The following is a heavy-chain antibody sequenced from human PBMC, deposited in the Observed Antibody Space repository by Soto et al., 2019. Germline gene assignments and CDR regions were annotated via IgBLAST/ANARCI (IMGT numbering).Heavy chain of an antibody. CDR1: GFTFSNAW. Sequence: GGSLRLSCAASGFTFSNAWMNWVRQAPGKGLEWVGRIKSKTDGGTTDYAAPVKGRFTISRDDSKNTLYLQMNSLKTEDTAVYYCTTDHRPPIVVVPAAEGDAFDIWGQGTMVTVSS. D-gene: IGHD2-2*01. CDR3: TTDHRPPIVVVPAAEGDAFDI. J-gene: IGHJ3*02. CDR2: IKSKTDGGTT. V-gene: IGHV3-15*07.